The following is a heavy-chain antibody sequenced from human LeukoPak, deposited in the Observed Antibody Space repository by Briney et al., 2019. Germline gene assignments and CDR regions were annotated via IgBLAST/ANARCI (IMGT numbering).Heavy chain of an antibody. V-gene: IGHV3-48*02. CDR2: INHNGGAI. D-gene: IGHD3-10*01. CDR3: AGASRFGEWVR. Sequence: QSGGSLRLSCAASGSGFTFSSYSMDWFRQAPGKGPEWISYINHNGGAIYYADSVKGRFTISRDNAKNSVYLQMSSLRDDDTAVYYCAGASRFGEWVRWGQGTLVTVSS. J-gene: IGHJ4*02. CDR1: GSGFTFSSYS.